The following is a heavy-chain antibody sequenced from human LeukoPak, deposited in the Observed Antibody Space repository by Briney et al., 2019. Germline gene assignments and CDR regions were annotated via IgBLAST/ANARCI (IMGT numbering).Heavy chain of an antibody. CDR2: IYYSGST. CDR1: GGSVSSGSYY. D-gene: IGHD3-22*01. CDR3: ARGGYYDSSGYYAHFDY. Sequence: SETLSLTCTVSGGSVSSGSYYWSWIRHPPGKGLEWSGYIYYSGSTNYNPSLKSRVTISVDTSKNQFSLKLSSVTAADTAVYYCARGGYYDSSGYYAHFDYWGQGTLVTVSS. V-gene: IGHV4-61*01. J-gene: IGHJ4*02.